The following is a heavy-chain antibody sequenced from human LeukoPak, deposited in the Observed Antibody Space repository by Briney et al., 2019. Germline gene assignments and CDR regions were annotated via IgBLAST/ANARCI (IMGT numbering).Heavy chain of an antibody. CDR3: VKDRSKTFSYAHH. D-gene: IGHD2-2*01. J-gene: IGHJ4*02. V-gene: IGHV3-9*01. CDR1: GFAFDDYG. Sequence: GGSLRVSCAASGFAFDDYGMHWVRQAAGKGPEGGSGVSWNSGIIAYAESVKGRFTISRDNATNSLYLQMNRLGVEDTALYYCVKDRSKTFSYAHHRGQGTLVTVSA. CDR2: VSWNSGII.